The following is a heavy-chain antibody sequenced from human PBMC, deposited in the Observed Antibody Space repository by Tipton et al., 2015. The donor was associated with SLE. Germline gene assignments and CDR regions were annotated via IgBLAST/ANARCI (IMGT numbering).Heavy chain of an antibody. CDR2: IYYSGST. V-gene: IGHV4-59*08. CDR1: GGSISSYY. Sequence: TLSLTCTVSGGSISSYYWGWIRQPPGKGLEWIGYIYYSGSTNYNPSLKSRVTISVDTSKNQFSLKLSSVTAADTAVYYCARGGILPSYYFDCWGQGTLVTVSS. J-gene: IGHJ4*02. D-gene: IGHD3-16*01. CDR3: ARGGILPSYYFDC.